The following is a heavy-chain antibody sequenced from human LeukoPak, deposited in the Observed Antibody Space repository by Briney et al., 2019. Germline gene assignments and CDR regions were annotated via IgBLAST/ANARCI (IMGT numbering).Heavy chain of an antibody. CDR2: IKQDGSEN. Sequence: GGSLRLSCTASGFTFSSYWMNWVRQAPGKGLEWVANIKQDGSENHYVDSVKGRFTISRDNAKNSLFLQLNSLRVEDTAVYYCSRIGYSSNCADHWGQGTLVTASS. D-gene: IGHD6-13*01. CDR3: SRIGYSSNCADH. J-gene: IGHJ4*02. V-gene: IGHV3-7*01. CDR1: GFTFSSYW.